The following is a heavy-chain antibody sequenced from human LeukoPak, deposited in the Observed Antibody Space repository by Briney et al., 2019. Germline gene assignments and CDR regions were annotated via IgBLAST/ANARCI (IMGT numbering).Heavy chain of an antibody. V-gene: IGHV3-11*06. J-gene: IGHJ4*02. CDR1: GFTFSDYY. D-gene: IGHD6-13*01. CDR2: ISSSSSYT. Sequence: PGGSLRLSCAASGFTFSDYYMSWIRQAPGKGLEWVSYISSSSSYTNYADSVKGRFTVSRDNAENKLYLQMNSLRADDTAVYYCARDDLSWYSGIDYWGQGTLVTVSS. CDR3: ARDDLSWYSGIDY.